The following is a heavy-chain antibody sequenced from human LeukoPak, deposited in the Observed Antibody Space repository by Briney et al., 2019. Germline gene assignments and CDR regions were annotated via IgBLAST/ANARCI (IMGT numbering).Heavy chain of an antibody. CDR2: INPNSGGT. J-gene: IGHJ3*02. CDR3: ARSGVGAIPFDAFDI. V-gene: IGHV1-2*02. D-gene: IGHD1-26*01. Sequence: ASVKVSCKVSGYTFTGYYMHWVRQAPGQGLEWMGWINPNSGGTNYAQKFQGRVTMTRDTSISTAYMELSRLRSDDTAVYYCARSGVGAIPFDAFDIWGQGTMVTVSS. CDR1: GYTFTGYY.